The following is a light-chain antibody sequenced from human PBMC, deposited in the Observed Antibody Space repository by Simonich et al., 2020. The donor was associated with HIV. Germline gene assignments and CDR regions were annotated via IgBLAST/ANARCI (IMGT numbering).Light chain of an antibody. Sequence: QSALTQPASVSGSPGQSITISCTGTSSDVGNYNLVSWYQHHPGKAPKLMIYEGSKRPSGVSNRFSGSKSANTASLTISGLQAEDEADYYCSSYTSSTTLVLFGGGTKLTVL. CDR3: SSYTSSTTLVL. CDR2: EGS. CDR1: SSDVGNYNL. J-gene: IGLJ2*01. V-gene: IGLV2-14*02.